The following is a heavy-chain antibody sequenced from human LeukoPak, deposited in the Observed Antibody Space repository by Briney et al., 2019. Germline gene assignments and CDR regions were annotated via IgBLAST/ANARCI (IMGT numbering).Heavy chain of an antibody. Sequence: GGSLRLSCAASGFTFSSYAMSWVRQAPGKGQEWVSAISGSGGSTYYADSVKGRFTISRDNSKNTLYLQMNSLRAEDTAVYYCAKDFYYGSGSPTDYWGQGTLVTVSS. V-gene: IGHV3-23*01. CDR1: GFTFSSYA. D-gene: IGHD3-10*01. CDR3: AKDFYYGSGSPTDY. CDR2: ISGSGGST. J-gene: IGHJ4*02.